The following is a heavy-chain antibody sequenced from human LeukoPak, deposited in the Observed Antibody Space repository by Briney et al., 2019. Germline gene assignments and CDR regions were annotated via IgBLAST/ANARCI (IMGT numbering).Heavy chain of an antibody. Sequence: SETLSLTCAVYGGSFSGYYWSWIRQPPGKGLEWIGYIYYSGSTYYNPSLKSRVTVSVDTSKNQFSLKLSSVTAADTAVYYCASGVVVVAVDYWGQGTLVTVSS. J-gene: IGHJ4*02. D-gene: IGHD2-15*01. CDR3: ASGVVVVAVDY. CDR1: GGSFSGYY. CDR2: IYYSGST. V-gene: IGHV4-30-4*08.